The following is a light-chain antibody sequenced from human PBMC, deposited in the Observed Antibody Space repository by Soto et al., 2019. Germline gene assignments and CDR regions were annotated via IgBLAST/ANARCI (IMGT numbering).Light chain of an antibody. V-gene: IGKV1-5*01. Sequence: DIQMTQSPSTLSASVGDRVTVTCRASQDIGSWLAWYQRKPGQAPTLLIFDASNLEDGVPSRFSAGGSGTDFTLTITSLQPDDFATYYCQQYDTYLWTFGQGTKVEVK. CDR3: QQYDTYLWT. CDR1: QDIGSW. CDR2: DAS. J-gene: IGKJ1*01.